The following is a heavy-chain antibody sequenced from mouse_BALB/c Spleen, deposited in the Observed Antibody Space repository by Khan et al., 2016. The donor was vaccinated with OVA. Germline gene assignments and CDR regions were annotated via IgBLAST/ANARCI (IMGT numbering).Heavy chain of an antibody. Sequence: EVELVESGGDLVKPGGSLKLSCAATGFTFSTYGMSWIRQTLDKRLEWVATVSTGGGYTYYPDSVKGRFTISRDNAKNTLYLQMSSLKSEDTAMFYCARLAYYDDSEGFAYWGQGTLVTVSA. D-gene: IGHD1-1*01. J-gene: IGHJ3*01. V-gene: IGHV5-6*01. CDR2: VSTGGGYT. CDR1: GFTFSTYG. CDR3: ARLAYYDDSEGFAY.